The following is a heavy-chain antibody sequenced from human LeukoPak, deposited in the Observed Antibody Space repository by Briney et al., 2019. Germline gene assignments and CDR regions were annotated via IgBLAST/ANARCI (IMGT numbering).Heavy chain of an antibody. J-gene: IGHJ4*02. Sequence: VGCLRLSCAASGVTPSSYAMTWVRQAPGKGLDWVAVISYDGSNKSYADSVKGRFTISRDNSKNKLYMQMNSLGAEERAVYYCASARGSSWDYYFDYWGQGTLVTVSS. CDR2: ISYDGSNK. V-gene: IGHV3-30-3*02. D-gene: IGHD6-13*01. CDR3: ASARGSSWDYYFDY. CDR1: GVTPSSYA.